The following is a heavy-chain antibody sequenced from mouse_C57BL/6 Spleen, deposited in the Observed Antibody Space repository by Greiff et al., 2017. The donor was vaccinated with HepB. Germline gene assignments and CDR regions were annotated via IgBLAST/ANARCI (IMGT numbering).Heavy chain of an antibody. V-gene: IGHV1-76*01. CDR3: ARSGYYCSSSDV. CDR1: GYTFTDYY. Sequence: QVQLKESGAELVRPGASVKLSCKASGYTFTDYYINWVKQRPGQGLEWIARIYPGSGNTYYNEKFKGKATLTAEKSSSTAYMQLSSLTSEDSAVYFCARSGYYCSSSDVWGTGTTVTVSS. CDR2: IYPGSGNT. J-gene: IGHJ1*03. D-gene: IGHD1-1*01.